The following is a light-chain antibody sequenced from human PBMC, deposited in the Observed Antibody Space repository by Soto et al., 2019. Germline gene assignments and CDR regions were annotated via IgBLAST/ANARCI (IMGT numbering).Light chain of an antibody. CDR3: QQRSNWIT. Sequence: EIVLTQSPATLSLSPGERATLSCRASQSVSSYLAWYQQKPGQAPRLLIYDASNRATGIPARFSGSGSGTDFTLTISSLEPEDFAVYYCQQRSNWITFGRGTQLKIK. CDR2: DAS. CDR1: QSVSSY. J-gene: IGKJ5*01. V-gene: IGKV3-11*01.